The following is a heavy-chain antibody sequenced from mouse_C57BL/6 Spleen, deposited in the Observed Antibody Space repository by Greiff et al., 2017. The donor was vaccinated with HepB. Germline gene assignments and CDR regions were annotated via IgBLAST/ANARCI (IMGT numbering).Heavy chain of an antibody. CDR1: GYAFSSSW. CDR3: ASSRSSFAIDY. J-gene: IGHJ4*01. CDR2: IYPGDGDT. D-gene: IGHD1-1*01. V-gene: IGHV1-82*01. Sequence: QVQLQQSGPELVKPGASVKISCKASGYAFSSSWMNWVKQRPGKGLEWIGRIYPGDGDTNYNVKFKGKATLTEDKSSSTAYMQLSSLASEDSAVYVCASSRSSFAIDYWGQGTSVTVSS.